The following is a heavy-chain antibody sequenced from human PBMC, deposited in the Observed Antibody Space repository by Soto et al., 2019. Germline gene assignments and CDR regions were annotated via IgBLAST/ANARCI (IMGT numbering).Heavy chain of an antibody. D-gene: IGHD4-17*01. CDR1: GYTFTSYA. V-gene: IGHV1-3*01. Sequence: ASVKVSCKASGYTFTSYAMHWVRQAPGQRLEWMGWINAGNGNTKYSQKFQGRVTITRDTSASTAYMELSSLRSGDTAVYYCARDLLPRGVTTSSWGQGTMVTVSS. J-gene: IGHJ3*01. CDR3: ARDLLPRGVTTSS. CDR2: INAGNGNT.